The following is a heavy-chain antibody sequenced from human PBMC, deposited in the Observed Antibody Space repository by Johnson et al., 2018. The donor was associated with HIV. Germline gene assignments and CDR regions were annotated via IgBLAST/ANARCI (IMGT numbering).Heavy chain of an antibody. CDR2: ISSDGTTI. D-gene: IGHD2/OR15-2a*01. CDR1: GFTFSSYA. V-gene: IGHV3-48*03. J-gene: IGHJ3*02. Sequence: VQLVESGGGVVQPGRSLRLSCAASGFTFSSYAMHWVRQAPGKGLEWVSYISSDGTTIYDADSVKGRFTIPRDNAKNSLYLQVNSLRAEDTAIYYCATDQYCISGRYAFDIWGQGTMVTVSS. CDR3: ATDQYCISGRYAFDI.